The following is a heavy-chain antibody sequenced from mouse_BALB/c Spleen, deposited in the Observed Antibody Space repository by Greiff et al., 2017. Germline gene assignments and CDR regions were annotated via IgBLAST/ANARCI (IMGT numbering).Heavy chain of an antibody. CDR2: IDPSDSYT. J-gene: IGHJ2*01. V-gene: IGHV1-69*02. D-gene: IGHD1-1*01. Sequence: QVQLQQPGAELVKPGASVKLSCKASGYTFTSYWMHWVKQRPGQGLEWIGEIDPSDSYTNYNQKFKGKATLTVDKSSSTAYMQLSSLTSEDSAVYYCARDYYYGSSYYFDYWGQGTTLTVSS. CDR1: GYTFTSYW. CDR3: ARDYYYGSSYYFDY.